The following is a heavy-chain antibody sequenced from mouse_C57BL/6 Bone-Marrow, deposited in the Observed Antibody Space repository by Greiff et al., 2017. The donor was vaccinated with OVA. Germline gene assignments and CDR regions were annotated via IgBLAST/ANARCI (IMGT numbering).Heavy chain of an antibody. CDR2: IRNKANNHAT. CDR1: GFAFSDAW. J-gene: IGHJ1*03. Sequence: EVQGVESGGGLVQPGGSMKLSCAASGFAFSDAWMDWVRQSPEKGLEWVAEIRNKANNHATYYAESVKGRFTISRDDSKSSVYLQMNSLGAEDTGIYYCTRPLWYFDVWGTGTTVTVSS. CDR3: TRPLWYFDV. V-gene: IGHV6-6*01.